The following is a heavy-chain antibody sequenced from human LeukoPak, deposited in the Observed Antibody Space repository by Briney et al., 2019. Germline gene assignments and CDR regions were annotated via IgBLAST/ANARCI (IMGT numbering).Heavy chain of an antibody. D-gene: IGHD1-1*01. V-gene: IGHV4-59*01. J-gene: IGHJ6*03. Sequence: SETLSLTCTVSGGSISSYYWSWIRQPPGKGLEWIGYIYYSGSTNYNPSLKSRVTISVDTSKNQFSLKLSSVTAADTAVYYCARGPWKNYYMDVWGKGTTVTVSS. CDR2: IYYSGST. CDR1: GGSISSYY. CDR3: ARGPWKNYYMDV.